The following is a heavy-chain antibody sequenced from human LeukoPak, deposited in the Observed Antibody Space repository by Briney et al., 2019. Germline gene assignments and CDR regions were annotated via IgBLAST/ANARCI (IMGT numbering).Heavy chain of an antibody. CDR1: GFTFSSYG. J-gene: IGHJ4*02. V-gene: IGHV3-33*01. CDR3: ARDTYYYDSSGYCCYFDY. Sequence: GRSLRLSCAASGFTFSSYGMHWVRQAPGKGLEWVAVIWYDGSSKYYADSVKGRFTISRDNSKNTLYLQMNSLRAEDTAVYYCARDTYYYDSSGYCCYFDYWGQGTLVTVSS. CDR2: IWYDGSSK. D-gene: IGHD3-22*01.